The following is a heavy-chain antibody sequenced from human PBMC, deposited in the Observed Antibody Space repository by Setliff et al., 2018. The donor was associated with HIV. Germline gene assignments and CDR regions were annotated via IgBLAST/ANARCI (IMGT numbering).Heavy chain of an antibody. Sequence: NPSETLSLTCTVSGGSFSSTTYHWGWIRQPPGKGLEWIGSIHSSGATYYNTSLKSRVVMSVDSSRSRFSLKLRSVTASDTAVYYCARHKTNYDFYAFDIWGQGTMVTVS. V-gene: IGHV4-39*01. CDR3: ARHKTNYDFYAFDI. CDR1: GGSFSSTTYH. J-gene: IGHJ3*02. CDR2: IHSSGAT. D-gene: IGHD3-3*01.